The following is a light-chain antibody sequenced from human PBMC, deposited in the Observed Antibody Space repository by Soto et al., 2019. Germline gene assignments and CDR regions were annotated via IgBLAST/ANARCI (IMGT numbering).Light chain of an antibody. CDR3: QQNYTSPVT. Sequence: IVMTQSPATLSVSPGERVTFSCRASQSVTTTLAWYQHKPGQAPRLLISDASSGATGIPARFSGSGSGTEFTLTISRLQSEYFAFYYCQQNYTSPVTFGGGTKVEIK. V-gene: IGKV3-15*01. J-gene: IGKJ4*01. CDR2: DAS. CDR1: QSVTTT.